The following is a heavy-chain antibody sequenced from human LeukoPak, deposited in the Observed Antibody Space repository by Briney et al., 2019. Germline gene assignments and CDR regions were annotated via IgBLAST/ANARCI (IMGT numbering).Heavy chain of an antibody. J-gene: IGHJ3*02. V-gene: IGHV4-59*12. Sequence: RPAETLSLTCTVSVGPISSCYGSWIPEPPGEGVEWIGYIYYSGSNIYNPPLKSRVTISVDQFKNHFSLMLSYVTGPAPAVYYCARVLRVSPSSGSYYRSLVAFDIWGQGTMVTVSS. D-gene: IGHD1-26*01. CDR1: VGPISSCY. CDR3: ARVLRVSPSSGSYYRSLVAFDI. CDR2: IYYSGSN.